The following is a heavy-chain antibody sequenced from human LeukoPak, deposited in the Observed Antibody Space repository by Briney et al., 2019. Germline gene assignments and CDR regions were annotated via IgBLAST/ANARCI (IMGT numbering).Heavy chain of an antibody. J-gene: IGHJ5*02. CDR3: ARDEGVAHEGTFDP. CDR1: GYTFTSYG. D-gene: IGHD3-10*01. V-gene: IGHV1-18*01. CDR2: ISAYNGNT. Sequence: GASVKVSCKASGYTFTSYGISWVRQAPGQGLEWMGWISAYNGNTNYAQKLQGRVTMTTDTSTSTAYMELRSLRSDDTAVYYCARDEGVAHEGTFDPWGQGTLVTVSS.